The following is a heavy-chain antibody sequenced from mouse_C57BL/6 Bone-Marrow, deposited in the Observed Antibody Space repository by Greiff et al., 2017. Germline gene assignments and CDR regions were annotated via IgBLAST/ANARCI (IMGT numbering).Heavy chain of an antibody. CDR3: ARDYDDY. CDR1: GYTFTDYY. D-gene: IGHD2-4*01. J-gene: IGHJ2*01. V-gene: IGHV1-76*01. CDR2: IYPGSGNT. Sequence: QVQLKESGAELVRPGASVKLSCKASGYTFTDYYIKWVKQRPGQGLEWIARIYPGSGNTYYNEKFKGKATLTAEKSSSTAYMQLSSLTSEDSAVYFCARDYDDYWGQGTTLTVSS.